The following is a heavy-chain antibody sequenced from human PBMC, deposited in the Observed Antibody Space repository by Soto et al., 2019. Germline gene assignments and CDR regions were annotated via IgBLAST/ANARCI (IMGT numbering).Heavy chain of an antibody. CDR1: GFIFSDYA. CDR3: AKARHSTSWYGLEADF. D-gene: IGHD6-13*01. V-gene: IGHV3-30*09. CDR2: ISYGGDNK. J-gene: IGHJ4*02. Sequence: GGSLRLSCAASGFIFSDYAMHWVRQAPGKGLEWVAVISYGGDNKYYADSVRGRFAISRDNLKNTVDLQMNSLNPEDTAVYHCAKARHSTSWYGLEADFWGQGTLVTVSS.